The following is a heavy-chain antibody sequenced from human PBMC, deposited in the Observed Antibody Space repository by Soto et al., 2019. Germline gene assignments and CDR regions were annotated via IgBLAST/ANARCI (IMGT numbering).Heavy chain of an antibody. J-gene: IGHJ4*02. CDR3: ARVIKEEVVPAATFDY. D-gene: IGHD2-2*01. CDR2: IYHSGST. CDR1: GGSISSGGYS. V-gene: IGHV4-30-2*01. Sequence: SETLSLTCAVSGGSISSGGYSWSWIRQPPGKGLEWIGYIYHSGSTYYNPSLKSRVTISVDRSKNQFSLKLSSVTAADTAVYYCARVIKEEVVPAATFDYWGQGTLVTVSS.